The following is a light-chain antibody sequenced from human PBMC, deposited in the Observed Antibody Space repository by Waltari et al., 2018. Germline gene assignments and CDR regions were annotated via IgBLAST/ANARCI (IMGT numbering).Light chain of an antibody. V-gene: IGKV3-20*01. CDR3: QQYGSHRVT. CDR2: GVS. Sequence: EIVLTQSPGTLSLSPGERATLSCRASQSLSSYLAWYQQKPGQAPRLLIYGVSNRATDIPDRFSGSGSGTDFTLTINRLEPEDFAVYYCQQYGSHRVTFGQGTRLDIK. J-gene: IGKJ5*01. CDR1: QSLSSY.